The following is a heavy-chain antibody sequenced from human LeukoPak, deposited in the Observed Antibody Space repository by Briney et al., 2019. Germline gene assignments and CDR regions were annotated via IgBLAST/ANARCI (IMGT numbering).Heavy chain of an antibody. V-gene: IGHV4-39*01. Sequence: PSETLSLTCTVSGGSISSSNYYWGWIRQPPGKGLEWIGSIYYSGSTHYNPSLKSRVTISVGTSKNQFSLKLSSVTAADTAVYYCARNESVVVVAPATLRYNYFDPWGQGTLVTVSS. D-gene: IGHD2-15*01. CDR1: GGSISSSNYY. J-gene: IGHJ5*02. CDR3: ARNESVVVVAPATLRYNYFDP. CDR2: IYYSGST.